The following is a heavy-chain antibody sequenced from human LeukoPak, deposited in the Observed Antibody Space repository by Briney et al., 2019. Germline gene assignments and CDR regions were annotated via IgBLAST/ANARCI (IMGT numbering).Heavy chain of an antibody. CDR3: ARVGTSIAVAEGFEY. D-gene: IGHD6-19*01. CDR2: INPSGGST. J-gene: IGHJ4*02. CDR1: GYTFTSYY. Sequence: ASVKVSCKASGYTFTSYYMHWVRQAPGQGLEWMGIINPSGGSTSYAQKFQGRVTMTRDMYTSTVYMELSSLSAEDTAVYYCARVGTSIAVAEGFEYWGQGTLVTVSS. V-gene: IGHV1-46*01.